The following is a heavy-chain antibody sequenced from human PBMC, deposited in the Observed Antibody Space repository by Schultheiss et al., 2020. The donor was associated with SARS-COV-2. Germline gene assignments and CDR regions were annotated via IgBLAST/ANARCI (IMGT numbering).Heavy chain of an antibody. CDR1: GGSFSGYY. V-gene: IGHV4-34*01. Sequence: SETLSLTCAVYGGSFSGYYWSWIRQPPGKGLEWIGEINHSGSTNYNPSLKSRVTISVDTSKNQFSLKLSSVTAADTAVYYCARGTGPPPDYYYGMDVWGQGTTVTVSS. J-gene: IGHJ6*02. CDR2: INHSGST. CDR3: ARGTGPPPDYYYGMDV.